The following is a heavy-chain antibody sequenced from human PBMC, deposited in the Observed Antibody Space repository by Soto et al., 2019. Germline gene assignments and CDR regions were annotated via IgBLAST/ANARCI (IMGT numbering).Heavy chain of an antibody. CDR3: AKDDRYGGNPGDY. CDR1: GFTFSSYG. D-gene: IGHD4-17*01. Sequence: QVQLVESGGGVVQPGRSLRLSCAASGFTFSSYGMHWVRQAPGKGLEWVALISYDGSNKYYADSVKGRFTISRDNSKNTLYLQVTSLRAEDTAVYYCAKDDRYGGNPGDYWGQGTLVTVSS. CDR2: ISYDGSNK. J-gene: IGHJ4*02. V-gene: IGHV3-30*18.